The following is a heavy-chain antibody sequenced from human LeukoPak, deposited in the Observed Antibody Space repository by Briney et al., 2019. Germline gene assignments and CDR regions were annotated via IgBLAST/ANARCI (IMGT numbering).Heavy chain of an antibody. D-gene: IGHD6-6*01. CDR3: ARAHSSSGGVDY. V-gene: IGHV4-30-4*08. CDR2: IYYSGST. CDR1: GGSISSGDYY. J-gene: IGHJ4*02. Sequence: PSQTLSLTCTVSGGSISSGDYYWGWIRQPPGKGVEGIGYIYYSGSTYYNPSLKSRVTISADTSKNQFSLKLSTVTAADTAVYYCARAHSSSGGVDYWGQGTLVTVSS.